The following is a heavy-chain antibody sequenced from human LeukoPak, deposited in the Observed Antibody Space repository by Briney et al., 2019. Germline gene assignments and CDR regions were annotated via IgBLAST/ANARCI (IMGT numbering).Heavy chain of an antibody. CDR3: VNSKSNYEAVS. D-gene: IGHD3-22*01. Sequence: SETLSLTCTVSGSSITTYTHWGWIRQSPDKGLEWIASIHHTGNTYYNPSLESRVTISIDTSKNQFSLELRSVTAADTAFYFCVNSKSNYEAVSWGPGTLVTVSS. CDR2: IHHTGNT. CDR1: GSSITTYTH. J-gene: IGHJ5*02. V-gene: IGHV4-38-2*02.